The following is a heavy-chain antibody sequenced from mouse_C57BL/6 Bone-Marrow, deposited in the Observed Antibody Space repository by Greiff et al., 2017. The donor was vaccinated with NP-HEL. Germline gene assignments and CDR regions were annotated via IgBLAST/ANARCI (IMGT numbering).Heavy chain of an antibody. CDR1: GYTFTSYW. J-gene: IGHJ3*01. D-gene: IGHD2-2*01. Sequence: QVQLQQPGAELVRPGTSVKLSCKASGYTFTSYWMHWVKQRPGQGLEWIGVIDPSDSYTNYNQKFKGKATLTVDTSSSTAYMQLRSLTSEDSAVYNCARVSTMVKWFAYWGQETLGTVSA. CDR3: ARVSTMVKWFAY. CDR2: IDPSDSYT. V-gene: IGHV1-59*01.